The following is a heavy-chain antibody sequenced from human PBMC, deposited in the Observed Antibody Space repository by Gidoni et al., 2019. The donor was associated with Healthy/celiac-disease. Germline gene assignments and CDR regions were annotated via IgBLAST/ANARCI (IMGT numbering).Heavy chain of an antibody. CDR2: ISGSGGST. J-gene: IGHJ4*02. Sequence: EVQLLESGGGLVQPGGSLRLSCAASGFPFSSYAMSWVRQAPGKGLEWVSAISGSGGSTYCADSVKGRFTISRDNSKNTLYLQMNSLRAEDTAVYYCAKDPGYYDSSGYYGYYFDYWGQGTLVTVSS. CDR3: AKDPGYYDSSGYYGYYFDY. D-gene: IGHD3-22*01. CDR1: GFPFSSYA. V-gene: IGHV3-23*01.